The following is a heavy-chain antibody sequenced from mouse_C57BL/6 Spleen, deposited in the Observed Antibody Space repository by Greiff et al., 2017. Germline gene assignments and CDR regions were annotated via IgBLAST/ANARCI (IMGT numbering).Heavy chain of an antibody. J-gene: IGHJ2*01. V-gene: IGHV1-80*01. CDR2: IYPRDGDT. CDR3: ARCQNWNHFDY. D-gene: IGHD6-1*01. CDR1: GYAFSSYW. Sequence: QVQLKQSGAELVKPGASVKISCKASGYAFSSYWMNWVKQRPGKGLEWIGKIYPRDGDTNYNGKFKGKATLTADKSSSTAYMQLSSLTSEDSAVYFCARCQNWNHFDYWGQGTTLTVSS.